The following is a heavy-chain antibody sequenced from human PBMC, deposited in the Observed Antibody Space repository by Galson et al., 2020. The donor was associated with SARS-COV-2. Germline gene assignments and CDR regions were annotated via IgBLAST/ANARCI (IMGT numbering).Heavy chain of an antibody. CDR1: GFTFSSYG. CDR2: ISYDGSNK. J-gene: IGHJ3*02. V-gene: IGHV3-30*18. CDR3: AKEGYRRVGATKGDAFDI. D-gene: IGHD1-26*01. Sequence: GESLKISCAASGFTFSSYGMHWVRQAPGKGLEWVAVISYDGSNKYYADSVKGRFTISRDNSKNTLYLQMNSLRAEDTAVYYCAKEGYRRVGATKGDAFDIWGQGTMVTVSS.